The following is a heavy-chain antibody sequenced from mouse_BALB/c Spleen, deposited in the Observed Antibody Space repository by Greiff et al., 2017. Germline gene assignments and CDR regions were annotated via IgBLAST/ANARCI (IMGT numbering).Heavy chain of an antibody. V-gene: IGHV5-17*02. CDR2: ISSGSSTI. J-gene: IGHJ1*01. Sequence: EVQGVESGGGLVQPGGSRKLSCAASGFTFSSFGMHWVRQAPEKGLEWVAYISSGSSTIYYADTVKGRFTISRDNPKNTLFLQMTSLRSEDTAMYYCARWGTGRYFDVWGAGTTVTVSS. CDR3: ARWGTGRYFDV. D-gene: IGHD4-1*01. CDR1: GFTFSSFG.